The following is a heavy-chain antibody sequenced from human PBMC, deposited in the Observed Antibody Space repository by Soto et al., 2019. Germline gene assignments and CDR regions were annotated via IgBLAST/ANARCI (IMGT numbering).Heavy chain of an antibody. CDR1: GYSFTDYH. CDR2: INPKGGGT. V-gene: IGHV1-2*04. CDR3: ATRPSTAPSNGVCSFFYNPEMHL. Sequence: ASVEVSCKASGYSFTDYHIHWVRQAPGQGLEWLGRINPKGGGTSTAQEVQGWVTMTRGRYMRTVYMELTRLRSDDTAGCFWATRPSTAPSNGVCSFFYNPEMHLWGQGTTDTVS. J-gene: IGHJ6*02. D-gene: IGHD2-8*01.